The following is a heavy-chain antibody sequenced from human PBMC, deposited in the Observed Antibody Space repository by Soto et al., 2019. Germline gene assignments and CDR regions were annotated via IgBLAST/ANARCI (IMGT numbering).Heavy chain of an antibody. V-gene: IGHV4-39*01. CDR2: LFYGGTT. J-gene: IGHJ4*02. D-gene: IGHD3-10*01. Sequence: WTWIRQPPGKGLEWVGSLFYGGTTDYNPSLKSRLTMSLDTSKNHFSLKLRSVTDADTAVYYCARHRGPAPVYWGQGTLVTASS. CDR3: ARHRGPAPVY.